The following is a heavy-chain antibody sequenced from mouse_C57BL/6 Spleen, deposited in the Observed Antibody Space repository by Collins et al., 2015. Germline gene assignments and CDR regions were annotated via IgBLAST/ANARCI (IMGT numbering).Heavy chain of an antibody. CDR2: INPYNGGT. D-gene: IGHD1-1*01. CDR1: GYSFTGYT. CDR3: ARDYGSSYSY. Sequence: EVQLQQSGPELVKPGASMKISCKASGYSFTGYTMNWVKQSHGKNLEWTGLINPYNGGTSYNQKFKGKATLTVDKSSSTAYMELLSLTSEDSAVYYCARDYGSSYSYWGQGTTLTVSS. V-gene: IGHV1-18*01. J-gene: IGHJ2*01.